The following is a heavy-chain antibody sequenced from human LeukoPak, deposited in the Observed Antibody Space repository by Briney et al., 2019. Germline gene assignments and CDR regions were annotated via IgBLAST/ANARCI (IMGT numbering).Heavy chain of an antibody. CDR1: GFTFNNYG. D-gene: IGHD2-21*01. J-gene: IGHJ4*02. V-gene: IGHV3-23*01. Sequence: GGSLRLSCAASGFTFNNYGMGWVRQTPGKGLEWVETIGTRGANTYHADSVEGRFPISRDNSKSTLYLQMNSLRAEDTAVYHCAKKSGDHFHFDFWGQGTLVTVSS. CDR2: IGTRGANT. CDR3: AKKSGDHFHFDF.